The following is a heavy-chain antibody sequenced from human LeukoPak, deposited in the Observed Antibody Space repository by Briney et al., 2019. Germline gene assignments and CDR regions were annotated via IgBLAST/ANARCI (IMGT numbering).Heavy chain of an antibody. CDR2: IWYDGSNK. CDR3: AKVLSKGGGYYLTDF. Sequence: GGSLRLSCAASGFTFSAYGMHWVRQAPGKGLEWVAVIWYDGSNKYYADSVKGRFTISRDNSKNTLHLQMNSLRVEDSAVYYCAKVLSKGGGYYLTDFWGQGTLVTVSS. V-gene: IGHV3-30*02. D-gene: IGHD3-22*01. CDR1: GFTFSAYG. J-gene: IGHJ4*02.